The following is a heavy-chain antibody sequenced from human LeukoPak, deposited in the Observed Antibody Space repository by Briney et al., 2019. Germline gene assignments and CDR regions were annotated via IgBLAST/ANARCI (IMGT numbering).Heavy chain of an antibody. J-gene: IGHJ4*02. Sequence: GGSLRLSCAASGFTFSNAWMSWVRQAPGKGLEWVGRIKSKTDGGTTDYAAPVKGRFTISRDDSKNTLYLQMNSLKTEDTAVYYCTTEDRGYDSPFDYWGQGTLVTVSS. CDR2: IKSKTDGGTT. CDR1: GFTFSNAW. V-gene: IGHV3-15*01. CDR3: TTEDRGYDSPFDY. D-gene: IGHD5-12*01.